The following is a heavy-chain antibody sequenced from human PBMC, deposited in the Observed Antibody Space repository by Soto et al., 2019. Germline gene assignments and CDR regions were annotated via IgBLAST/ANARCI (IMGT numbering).Heavy chain of an antibody. V-gene: IGHV5-10-1*01. Sequence: PGESLKISCKGSGYSFTIYWISWVRQMPGKGLEWMGRIDPSDSYTNYSPSFQGHVTISADKSISTAYLQWSSLKASDTAMYYCARRGDGYNYYYGMDVWGQGTTVTVSS. D-gene: IGHD5-12*01. CDR2: IDPSDSYT. CDR1: GYSFTIYW. J-gene: IGHJ6*02. CDR3: ARRGDGYNYYYGMDV.